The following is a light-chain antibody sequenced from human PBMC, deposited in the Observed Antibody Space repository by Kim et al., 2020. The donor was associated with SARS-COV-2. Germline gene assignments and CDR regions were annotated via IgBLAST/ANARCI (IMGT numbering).Light chain of an antibody. V-gene: IGLV1-40*01. CDR2: NNN. Sequence: QSVLTQPPSVSGTPGQRITVSCTGSRSDIGAGYDVYWYQHIPGTAPKLLIYNNNYRPSGVPDRFSGSRSGASASLAISGLQPEDEADYYCQSYDSTLSSIFGGGTQLTVL. CDR1: RSDIGAGYD. J-gene: IGLJ2*01. CDR3: QSYDSTLSSI.